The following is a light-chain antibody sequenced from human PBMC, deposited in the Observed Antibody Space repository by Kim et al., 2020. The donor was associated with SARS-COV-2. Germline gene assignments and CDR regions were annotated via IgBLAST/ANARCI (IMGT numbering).Light chain of an antibody. CDR1: QSIDSW. J-gene: IGKJ1*01. V-gene: IGKV1-5*03. CDR2: KSS. CDR3: QQYATYWT. Sequence: SASVGHRVTITCRASQSIDSWLAWYQQKPGKAPKLLIYKSSTLESGVPSRFSGSGSGTEFTLTISSLQPDDFATYYCQQYATYWTFGQGTKVDIK.